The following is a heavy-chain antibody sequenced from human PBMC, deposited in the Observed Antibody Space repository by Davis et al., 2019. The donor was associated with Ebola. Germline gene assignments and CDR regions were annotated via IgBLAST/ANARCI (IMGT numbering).Heavy chain of an antibody. CDR2: IIPIFGTA. J-gene: IGHJ6*03. V-gene: IGHV1-69*13. D-gene: IGHD3-3*01. Sequence: SVKVSCKASGGTFSSYAISWVRQAPGQGLEWMGGIIPIFGTANYAQEFQGRVTITADESTSTAYMELSSLRSEDTAVYYCARALIVDDFWSGPSYYYYYMDVWGKGTTVTVSS. CDR1: GGTFSSYA. CDR3: ARALIVDDFWSGPSYYYYYMDV.